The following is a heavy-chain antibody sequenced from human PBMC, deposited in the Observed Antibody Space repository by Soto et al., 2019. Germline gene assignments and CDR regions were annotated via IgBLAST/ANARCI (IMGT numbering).Heavy chain of an antibody. V-gene: IGHV5-10-1*01. D-gene: IGHD6-6*01. CDR2: IDPSDSYT. Sequence: GESLKISCKGSGYSFTSYWISWVRQMPGKGLEWMGRIDPSDSYTNYSPSFQGHVTISADKSISTAYLQWSSLKASETAMYYCASSRFYGSSYDWGEGYYYYGMDVWGKGTKVTVS. CDR3: ASSRFYGSSYDWGEGYYYYGMDV. CDR1: GYSFTSYW. J-gene: IGHJ6*04.